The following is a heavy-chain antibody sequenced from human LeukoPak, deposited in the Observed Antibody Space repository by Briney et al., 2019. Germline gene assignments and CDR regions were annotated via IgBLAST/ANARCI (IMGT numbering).Heavy chain of an antibody. CDR2: MNPNSGNT. CDR3: ARGKRLVDIVATIRYYFDY. V-gene: IGHV1-8*01. D-gene: IGHD5-12*01. Sequence: ASVKVSCKASRYTFTSYDINWVRQATGQGLEWMGWMNPNSGNTGYAQKFQGRVTMTRNTSISTAYMELSSLRSEDTAVYYCARGKRLVDIVATIRYYFDYWGQGTLVTVSS. CDR1: RYTFTSYD. J-gene: IGHJ4*02.